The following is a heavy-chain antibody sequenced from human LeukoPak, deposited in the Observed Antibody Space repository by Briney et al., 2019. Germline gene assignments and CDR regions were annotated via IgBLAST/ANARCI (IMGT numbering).Heavy chain of an antibody. Sequence: GESLKISCKGSGYSLTSYWIGWVRQMPGKGLEWMGIIYPGDSDTRYSPSFQGQVTISADKSISTAYLQWSSLKASDTAMYYCATVGYYYDSSGLLFDYWGQGTLVTVSS. V-gene: IGHV5-51*01. J-gene: IGHJ4*02. CDR1: GYSLTSYW. D-gene: IGHD3-22*01. CDR3: ATVGYYYDSSGLLFDY. CDR2: IYPGDSDT.